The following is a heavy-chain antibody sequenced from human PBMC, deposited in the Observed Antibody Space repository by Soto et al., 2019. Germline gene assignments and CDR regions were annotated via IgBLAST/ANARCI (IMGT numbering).Heavy chain of an antibody. CDR3: ARQKLVNCSSTSCYFRSGWIDY. V-gene: IGHV5-51*01. Sequence: GESLTISCKGSGYSFTSYWIGWVRQMPGKGLEWMGIIYPGDSDTRYSPSFQGQVTISADKSISTAYLQWSSLKASDTAMYYCARQKLVNCSSTSCYFRSGWIDYWGQGTLVTVSS. D-gene: IGHD2-2*01. CDR1: GYSFTSYW. J-gene: IGHJ4*02. CDR2: IYPGDSDT.